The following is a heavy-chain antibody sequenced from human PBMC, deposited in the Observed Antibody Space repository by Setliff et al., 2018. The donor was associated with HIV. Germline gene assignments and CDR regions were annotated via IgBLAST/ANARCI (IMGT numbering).Heavy chain of an antibody. CDR2: TYYSGST. CDR1: GGSISSYH. CDR3: ARLFIPNYFDP. Sequence: SETLSLTCTVSGGSISSYHWSWIRQPPGKGLEWIGYTYYSGSTNYNPSLKSRVTISIDTSTNQFSLKLSSVTAADTAVYYCARLFIPNYFDPWGQGTLVTVSS. D-gene: IGHD2-21*01. J-gene: IGHJ5*02. V-gene: IGHV4-59*08.